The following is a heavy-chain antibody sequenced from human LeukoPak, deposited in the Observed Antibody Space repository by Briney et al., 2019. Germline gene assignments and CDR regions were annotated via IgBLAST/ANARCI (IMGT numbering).Heavy chain of an antibody. CDR1: GYTFTGYY. J-gene: IGHJ6*03. CDR2: INPNSGDT. V-gene: IGHV1-2*02. CDR3: ARSAGHCTNGICFTDFYMDV. Sequence: EASVKVSCKASGYTFTGYYIHWVRQAPGHGLEWMGRINPNSGDTNFAQKFQGRVTMSRDTAITTAYMELTRLRSDDTAVYYCARSAGHCTNGICFTDFYMDVWGKGTTVTVSS. D-gene: IGHD2-8*01.